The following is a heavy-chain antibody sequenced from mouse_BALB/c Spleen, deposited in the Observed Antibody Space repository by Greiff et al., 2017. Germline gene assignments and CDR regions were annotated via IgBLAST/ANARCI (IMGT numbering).Heavy chain of an antibody. J-gene: IGHJ3*01. V-gene: IGHV5-9-4*01. CDR1: GFTFSSYA. CDR3: ASRFAY. CDR2: ISSGGSYT. Sequence: EVQLQESGGGLVKPGGSLKLSCAASGFTFSSYAMSWVRQSPEKRLEWVAEISSGGSYTYYPDTVTGRFTISRDNAKNTLYLEMSSLRSEDTAMYYCASRFAYWGQGTLVTVSA.